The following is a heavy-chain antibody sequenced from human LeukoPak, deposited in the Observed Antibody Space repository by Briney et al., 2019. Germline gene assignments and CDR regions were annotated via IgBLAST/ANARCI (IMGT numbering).Heavy chain of an antibody. CDR3: ARVAVVRGVIRSPFDY. V-gene: IGHV3-23*01. CDR2: ISGSGGST. D-gene: IGHD3-10*01. CDR1: GFTFSSYA. J-gene: IGHJ4*02. Sequence: GGSLRLSCAASGFTFSSYAMSWVRQAPGKGLEWVSAISGSGGSTYYADSVKGRFTISRDNSKNTLYLQMNSLRAEDTAVYYCARVAVVRGVIRSPFDYWGQGTLVTVSS.